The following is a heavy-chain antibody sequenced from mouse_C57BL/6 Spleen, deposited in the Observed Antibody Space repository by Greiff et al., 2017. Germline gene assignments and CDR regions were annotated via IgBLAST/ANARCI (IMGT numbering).Heavy chain of an antibody. CDR2: ISSGGDYI. J-gene: IGHJ1*03. V-gene: IGHV5-9-1*02. Sequence: EVQGVESGEGLVKPGGSLKLSCAASGFTFSSYAMSWVRQTPEKRLEWVAYISSGGDYIYYADTVKGRFTISRDNARNTLYLQMSSLKSEDTAMYYCTREGGYYGYFDVWGTGTTVTVSS. CDR3: TREGGYYGYFDV. D-gene: IGHD2-2*01. CDR1: GFTFSSYA.